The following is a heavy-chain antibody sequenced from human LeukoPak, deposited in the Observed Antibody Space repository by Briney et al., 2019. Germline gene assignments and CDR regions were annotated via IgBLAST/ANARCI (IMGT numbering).Heavy chain of an antibody. CDR3: ARVASGYVNIGWFDP. D-gene: IGHD5-12*01. CDR2: IYYSGST. V-gene: IGHV4-39*07. Sequence: PSETLSLTCTVSGGSISSSSYYWGWIRQPPGKGPEWIGSIYYSGSTYYNPSLKSRVTISVDTSKNQFSLKLSSVTAADTAVYYCARVASGYVNIGWFDPWGQGTLVTVSS. J-gene: IGHJ5*02. CDR1: GGSISSSSYY.